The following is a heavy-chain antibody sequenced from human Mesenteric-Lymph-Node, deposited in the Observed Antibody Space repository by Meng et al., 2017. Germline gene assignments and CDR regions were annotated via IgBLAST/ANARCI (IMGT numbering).Heavy chain of an antibody. CDR3: ATVSPPTYCSSTSCYEDGP. CDR2: INPNSGGT. V-gene: IGHV1-2*02. Sequence: ASVKVSCKVSGYTLTELSMHWVRQAPGQGLEWMGWINPNSGGTNYAQKFQGRVTMTRDTSISTAYMELSRLRSDDTAVYYCATVSPPTYCSSTSCYEDGPWGQGTLVTVSS. J-gene: IGHJ5*02. D-gene: IGHD2-2*01. CDR1: GYTLTELS.